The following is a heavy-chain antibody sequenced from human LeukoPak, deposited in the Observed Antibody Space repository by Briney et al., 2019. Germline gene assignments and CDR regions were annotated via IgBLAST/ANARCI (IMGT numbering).Heavy chain of an antibody. D-gene: IGHD3-10*01. J-gene: IGHJ4*02. Sequence: GGSLRLSCAASGFTFSSYGMPWVRQAPGKGLEWVAVIWYDGSNKYYADSVKGRFTISRDNSKNTLYLQMNSLRAEDTAVYYCARDAYYYGSGSYFDYWGQGTLVTVSS. CDR2: IWYDGSNK. CDR1: GFTFSSYG. V-gene: IGHV3-33*01. CDR3: ARDAYYYGSGSYFDY.